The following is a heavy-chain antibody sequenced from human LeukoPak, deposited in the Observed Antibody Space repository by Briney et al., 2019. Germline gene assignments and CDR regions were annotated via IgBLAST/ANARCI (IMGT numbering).Heavy chain of an antibody. J-gene: IGHJ6*02. D-gene: IGHD3-3*01. CDR1: GFTFSSYA. Sequence: PGGSLRLSCAASGFTFSSYAMSWVRQAPGKGLEWVSSISSSGSYIYYADSVKGRFTISRDNAKNSLYLQMNSLRAEDTAVYYCARDSYYDFWSGYYTDLYGMDVWGQGTTVTVSS. V-gene: IGHV3-21*01. CDR3: ARDSYYDFWSGYYTDLYGMDV. CDR2: ISSSGSYI.